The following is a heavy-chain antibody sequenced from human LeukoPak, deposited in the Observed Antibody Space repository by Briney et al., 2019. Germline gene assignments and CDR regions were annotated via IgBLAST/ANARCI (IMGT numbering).Heavy chain of an antibody. V-gene: IGHV4-59*01. CDR1: GDSISSYY. CDR2: FHYSGST. CDR3: ARGSSWSYYFDY. Sequence: PSETLSLTCAVSGDSISSYYWSWIRQPPGQGLEWIGYFHYSGSTNYSPSLKSRVTISIDTSKNQFSLKVSSVTAADTAVYYCARGSSWSYYFDYWGQGTLVTVSS. J-gene: IGHJ4*02. D-gene: IGHD6-13*01.